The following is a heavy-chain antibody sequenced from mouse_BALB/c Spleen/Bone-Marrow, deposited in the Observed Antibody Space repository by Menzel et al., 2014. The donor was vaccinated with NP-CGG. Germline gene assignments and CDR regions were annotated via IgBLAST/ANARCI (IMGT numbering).Heavy chain of an antibody. Sequence: QVQLQQSGAELEKPGASVKLSCKASGYTFTSYWMHWVKQRPGQGLEWIGGINPSNGGTKFNEKFKNKATLTIDKSSSTAYIQLSSLTSEDSAVYYCARRERTGIYFWGQGTPRTAFS. CDR3: ARRERTGIYF. CDR1: GYTFTSYW. J-gene: IGHJ2*01. V-gene: IGHV1S81*02. D-gene: IGHD4-1*01. CDR2: INPSNGGT.